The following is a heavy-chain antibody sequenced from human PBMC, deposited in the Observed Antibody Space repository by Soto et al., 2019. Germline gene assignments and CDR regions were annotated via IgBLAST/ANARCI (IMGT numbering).Heavy chain of an antibody. J-gene: IGHJ4*02. Sequence: SETLSLTCSVSGVSISSSIHYWAWIRQAPGQGLEWIGSGYQSGNTYYNPSLRNRVAVSVDTSTNQISLRVKSVTASDTGVYFCARNALQNEFDFWGQGTPVTV. CDR1: GVSISSSIHY. CDR2: GYQSGNT. CDR3: ARNALQNEFDF. D-gene: IGHD2-8*01. V-gene: IGHV4-39*01.